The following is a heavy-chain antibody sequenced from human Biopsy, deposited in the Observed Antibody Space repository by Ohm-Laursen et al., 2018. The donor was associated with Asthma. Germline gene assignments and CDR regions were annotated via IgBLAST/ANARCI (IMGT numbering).Heavy chain of an antibody. CDR3: ARLTGNFRIDY. D-gene: IGHD4-23*01. Sequence: SETLSLTCTVSGDSITSGGCCWNWIRQHPGKGLEWIGYIHHSGTSYFNPSLKSRVSFSRDTSKNQFSLKVDSVTAADTAVYYCARLTGNFRIDYWGQGTLVTVSS. CDR2: IHHSGTS. CDR1: GDSITSGGCC. J-gene: IGHJ4*02. V-gene: IGHV4-31*03.